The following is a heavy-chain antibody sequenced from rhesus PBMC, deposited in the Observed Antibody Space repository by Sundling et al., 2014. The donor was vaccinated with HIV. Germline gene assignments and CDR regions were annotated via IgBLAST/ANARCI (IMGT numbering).Heavy chain of an antibody. J-gene: IGHJ4*01. CDR1: GGSISSNY. Sequence: QVHLQESGPGLVKPSETLSVTCAVSGGSISSNYWNWIRQPPGKGLEWIGNIYGNRATTNYNPSLKSRVAISTDTSKNQFSLKLTSMTAADTAVYYCARDPGYYYDSGYYGFDYWGQGVLVTVSS. CDR3: ARDPGYYYDSGYYGFDY. V-gene: IGHV4-160*01. CDR2: IYGNRATT. D-gene: IGHD3-28*01.